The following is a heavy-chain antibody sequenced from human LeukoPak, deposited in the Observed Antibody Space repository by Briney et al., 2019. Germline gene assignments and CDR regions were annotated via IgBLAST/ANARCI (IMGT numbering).Heavy chain of an antibody. Sequence: GESLKISCKGSGHSFTSYWIAWVRQMPGKGLEWMGIIYPGDSDTRYSPSFQGQVTISADKSISTAYLQWSSLKASDTAMYYCACDILTGYYAFDIWGQGTMVTVSS. CDR1: GHSFTSYW. CDR3: ACDILTGYYAFDI. J-gene: IGHJ3*02. CDR2: IYPGDSDT. D-gene: IGHD3-9*01. V-gene: IGHV5-51*01.